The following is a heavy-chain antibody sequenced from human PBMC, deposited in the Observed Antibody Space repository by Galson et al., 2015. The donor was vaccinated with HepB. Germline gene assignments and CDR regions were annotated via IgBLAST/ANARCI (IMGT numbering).Heavy chain of an antibody. CDR2: FDPEDGET. Sequence: SVKVSCKVSGYTLTELSMHWVRQAPGKGLEWMGGFDPEDGETIYAQKFQGRVTMTEDTSTDTAYMELSSLRSEDTAVYYCATESPYYYDSSGPFDYWGQGTLVTVSS. D-gene: IGHD3-22*01. V-gene: IGHV1-24*01. J-gene: IGHJ4*02. CDR1: GYTLTELS. CDR3: ATESPYYYDSSGPFDY.